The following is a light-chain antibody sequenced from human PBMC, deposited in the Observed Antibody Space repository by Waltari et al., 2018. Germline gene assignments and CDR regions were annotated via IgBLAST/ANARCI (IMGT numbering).Light chain of an antibody. Sequence: ETVLTQSPVTLSVSPGASVALSCRASQGVRGFLAWYQQKPGQAPRLLVYDISTRATGIPARFSGSGSETEFTLTISGLQSEDFAVYYCQQYGSWPLTFGGGTKVDLK. V-gene: IGKV3-15*01. CDR2: DIS. CDR1: QGVRGF. CDR3: QQYGSWPLT. J-gene: IGKJ4*01.